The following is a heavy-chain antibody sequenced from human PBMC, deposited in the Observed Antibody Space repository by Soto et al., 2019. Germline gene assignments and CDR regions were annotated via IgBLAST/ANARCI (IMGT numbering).Heavy chain of an antibody. J-gene: IGHJ6*02. CDR2: IGESGTPT. Sequence: PGGSLRLSCAASGFTFSRYAMKWVRQAPGKGLEWVSLIGESGTPTYYADSVKGRFTISRDNSGNTLFLEMYSLRAADTAVYYCARYIPGVRYYGMDVWGQGTTVTVSS. CDR3: ARYIPGVRYYGMDV. CDR1: GFTFSRYA. D-gene: IGHD2-2*01. V-gene: IGHV3-23*01.